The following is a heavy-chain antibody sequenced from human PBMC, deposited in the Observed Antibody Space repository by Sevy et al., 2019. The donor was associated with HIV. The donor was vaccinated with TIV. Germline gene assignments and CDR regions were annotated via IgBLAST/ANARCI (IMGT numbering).Heavy chain of an antibody. CDR2: ISSSGSTI. CDR1: GFTFSDYY. CDR3: ARCLESYGDYEDY. J-gene: IGHJ4*02. D-gene: IGHD4-17*01. V-gene: IGHV3-11*01. Sequence: GGSLRLSCAASGFTFSDYYMSWIRQAPGKGLEWVSYISSSGSTIYYVASVKGRFTISRDNAKNSLYLQMNSLRAEDTAVYYCARCLESYGDYEDYWGQGTLVTVSS.